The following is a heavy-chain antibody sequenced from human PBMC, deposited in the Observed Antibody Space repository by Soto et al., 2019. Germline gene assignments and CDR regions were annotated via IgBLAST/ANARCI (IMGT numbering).Heavy chain of an antibody. Sequence: EVQLVESGGGLVKPGGSLRLSCAASGFTFSSYSMNWVRQAPGKGLEWVSSISSSSSYIYYADSVKGRFTISRDNAKNSLYLQMNSLRAEDTAVYYCARVLMDSSSWYVEQLDYWGQGTLGTVSS. CDR2: ISSSSSYI. D-gene: IGHD6-13*01. CDR3: ARVLMDSSSWYVEQLDY. J-gene: IGHJ4*02. V-gene: IGHV3-21*01. CDR1: GFTFSSYS.